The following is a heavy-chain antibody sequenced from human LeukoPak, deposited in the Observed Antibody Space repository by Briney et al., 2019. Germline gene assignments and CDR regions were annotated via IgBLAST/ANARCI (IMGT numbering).Heavy chain of an antibody. V-gene: IGHV3-23*01. Sequence: GGSLRLSCAASGFTFRNYAIYWGRQAPGKGLEWVSVISGSGGDTYCADSVKGRFTISRDHSKNTVFLQMDSLRAEDTAVYYCAKTTAGNSSGRYPGWPVDYWGQGPLVTVSS. CDR2: ISGSGGDT. CDR3: AKTTAGNSSGRYPGWPVDY. CDR1: GFTFRNYA. J-gene: IGHJ4*02. D-gene: IGHD6-19*01.